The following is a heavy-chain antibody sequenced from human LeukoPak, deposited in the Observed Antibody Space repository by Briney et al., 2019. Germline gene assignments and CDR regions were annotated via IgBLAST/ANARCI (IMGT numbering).Heavy chain of an antibody. J-gene: IGHJ4*02. CDR2: IKQDGSEK. CDR1: GFGFSTYW. Sequence: GGSLRLSCAASGFGFSTYWMTWVRQAPGKGLEWVANIKQDGSEKHYVDSVKGRFTISRDNAKNSLYLQMNSLRVEDTAVYYCAGGGPGTLKYWGQGTLVTVSS. V-gene: IGHV3-7*01. CDR3: AGGGPGTLKY. D-gene: IGHD3/OR15-3a*01.